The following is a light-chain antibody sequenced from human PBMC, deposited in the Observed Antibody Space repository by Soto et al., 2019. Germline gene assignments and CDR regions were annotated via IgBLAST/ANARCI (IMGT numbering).Light chain of an antibody. J-gene: IGKJ1*01. CDR2: DAS. CDR1: QSLSNR. Sequence: DIQMAHSPPTLSASVGDRATITCRASQSLSNRLAWYKQKPGKAPKVLIYDASSLESGVPSRFRGSGSGTEFILTISSLKSEDFEVYHCQQYDKWTRTFGQGTKVDIK. V-gene: IGKV1-5*01. CDR3: QQYDKWTRT.